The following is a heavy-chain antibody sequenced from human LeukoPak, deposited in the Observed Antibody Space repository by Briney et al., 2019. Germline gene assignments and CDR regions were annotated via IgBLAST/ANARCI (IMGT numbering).Heavy chain of an antibody. Sequence: SGTLCLTCSVSGDSISSEAYCWGWIRTFPGKGLEWLVSIYYSGSTHYNPSLKSRITLSVDTSRNQFSLKLRSVTAADTAVYYCARNCSGDGHQRRYKWFDPWGQGILVTVSS. CDR1: GDSISSEAYC. V-gene: IGHV4-39*07. CDR2: IYYSGST. J-gene: IGHJ5*02. CDR3: ARNCSGDGHQRRYKWFDP. D-gene: IGHD2-15*01.